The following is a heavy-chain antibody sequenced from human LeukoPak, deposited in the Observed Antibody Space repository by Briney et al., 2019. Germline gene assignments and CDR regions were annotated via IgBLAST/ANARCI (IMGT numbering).Heavy chain of an antibody. J-gene: IGHJ5*02. CDR1: GFTFDDYA. D-gene: IGHD6-13*01. CDR3: AKGISSWYKNWFDP. V-gene: IGHV3-9*01. CDR2: ISWNSGSI. Sequence: GRSLRLSCAASGFTFDDYAMHWVRQAPGKGLEWVSGISWNSGSIGYADSVKGRFTISRDNAKNSLYLQMNSLRAEDTALYYCAKGISSWYKNWFDPWGQGTLVTVSS.